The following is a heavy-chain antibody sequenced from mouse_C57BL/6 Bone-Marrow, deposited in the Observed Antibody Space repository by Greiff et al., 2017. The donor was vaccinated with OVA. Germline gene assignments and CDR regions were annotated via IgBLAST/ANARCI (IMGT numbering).Heavy chain of an antibody. CDR2: IDPENGDT. J-gene: IGHJ2*01. Sequence: EVQLQQSGAELVRPGASVKLSCTASGFNIKDDYMHWVKQRPEQGLEWIGWIDPENGDTEYASKFQGKATITADTSSNTAYLQLSSLTSEDTAVYYCTTCPGYLFDYWGQGTTLTVSS. CDR1: GFNIKDDY. D-gene: IGHD2-2*01. CDR3: TTCPGYLFDY. V-gene: IGHV14-4*01.